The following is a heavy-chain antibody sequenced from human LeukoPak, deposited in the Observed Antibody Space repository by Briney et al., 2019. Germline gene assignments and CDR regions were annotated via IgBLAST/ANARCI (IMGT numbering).Heavy chain of an antibody. CDR2: INHSGST. CDR3: ARGDVDTAMVTHFDY. V-gene: IGHV4-34*01. D-gene: IGHD5-18*01. CDR1: GGSFSGYY. Sequence: SETLSLTCAVYGGSFSGYYWSWIRPPPGKGLEWIGEINHSGSTNYNPSLKSRVTISVDTSKNQFSLKLSSVTAADTAVYYCARGDVDTAMVTHFDYWGQGTLVTVSS. J-gene: IGHJ4*02.